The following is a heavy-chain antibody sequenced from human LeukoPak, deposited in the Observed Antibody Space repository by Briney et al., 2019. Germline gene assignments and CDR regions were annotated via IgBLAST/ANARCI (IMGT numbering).Heavy chain of an antibody. V-gene: IGHV3-66*01. CDR1: GFTVSSNY. CDR3: ARVSLSSTSCYGVDY. D-gene: IGHD2-2*01. Sequence: GGSLRLSCAASGFTVSSNYMSWVRQAPGKGLEWVSVIYSGGSTYYADSVKGRFTISRDNSKNTLHLQMNSLRAEDTAVYYCARVSLSSTSCYGVDYWGQGTLVTVSS. CDR2: IYSGGST. J-gene: IGHJ4*02.